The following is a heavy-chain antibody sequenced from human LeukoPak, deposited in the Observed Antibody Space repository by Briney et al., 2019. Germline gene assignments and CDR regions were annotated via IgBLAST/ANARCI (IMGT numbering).Heavy chain of an antibody. V-gene: IGHV3-48*04. CDR2: ISSSSSTI. D-gene: IGHD5-24*01. CDR3: AREERWLQLGIDY. J-gene: IGHJ4*02. CDR1: GFTFSSYS. Sequence: GGSLRLSCAASGFTFSSYSMNWVRQAPGKGLEWVSYISSSSSTIYYADSVKGRFTISRDNAKNSLYLQMNSLRAEDTAVYYCAREERWLQLGIDYWGQGTLVTVSS.